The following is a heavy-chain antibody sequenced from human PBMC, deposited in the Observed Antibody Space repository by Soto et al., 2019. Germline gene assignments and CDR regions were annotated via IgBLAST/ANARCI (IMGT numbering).Heavy chain of an antibody. CDR2: INGDNGHK. V-gene: IGHV1-3*01. J-gene: IGHJ6*02. Sequence: ASVKVSCKASGYSFSTHAMHWVRQAPGQRLEWMGWINGDNGHKKYSQKFQGRVTITRDTSASTAYMELTSLTSEDTAVYFCVRDLRVLTKKQNYYYGMDVWGQGTTVTVSS. D-gene: IGHD2-8*02. CDR3: VRDLRVLTKKQNYYYGMDV. CDR1: GYSFSTHA.